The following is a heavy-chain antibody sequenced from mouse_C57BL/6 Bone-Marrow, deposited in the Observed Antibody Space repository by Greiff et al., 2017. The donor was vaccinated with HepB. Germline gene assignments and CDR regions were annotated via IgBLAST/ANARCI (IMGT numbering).Heavy chain of an antibody. J-gene: IGHJ1*03. Sequence: QVQLQQSGPGLVQPSQSLSITCTVSGFSLTSYGVHWVRQSPGKGLEWLGVIWSGGSTDYNAAFISRLSISKDNSKSQVFFKMNSLQADDTAIYYCAEGVWLTPLKYFDVWGTGTTVTVSS. CDR1: GFSLTSYG. CDR2: IWSGGST. V-gene: IGHV2-2*01. D-gene: IGHD2-10*02. CDR3: AEGVWLTPLKYFDV.